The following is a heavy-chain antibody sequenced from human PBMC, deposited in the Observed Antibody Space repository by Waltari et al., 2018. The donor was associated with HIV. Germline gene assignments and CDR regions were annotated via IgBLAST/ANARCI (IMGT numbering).Heavy chain of an antibody. CDR3: AKDLGDYVWGMFTGAHFDS. CDR2: ISGSGDIA. D-gene: IGHD3-16*01. CDR1: GFPFDTYA. Sequence: EVQLLESGGHLIQPGGSLRLSCAASGFPFDTYALNWVRQAPGKRREWVAAISGSGDIAYSADSVKGRFSISRDNSKNTLFLQMTSLRAEDTAVYYCAKDLGDYVWGMFTGAHFDSWGQGTLVTVSS. V-gene: IGHV3-23*01. J-gene: IGHJ4*02.